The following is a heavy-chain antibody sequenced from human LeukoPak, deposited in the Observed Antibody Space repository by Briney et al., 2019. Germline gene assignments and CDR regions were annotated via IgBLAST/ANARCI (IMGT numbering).Heavy chain of an antibody. CDR3: AKVWYGDYEMYFDY. Sequence: GGSLRLSCAASGITFSSFAMSWVRQTPGKGLEWLSAISGSGGSTYYADSVKGRFTIFRDNSKNTLYLQMNSLRAEDTAVYYCAKVWYGDYEMYFDYWGQGTLVTVSS. J-gene: IGHJ4*02. V-gene: IGHV3-23*01. CDR1: GITFSSFA. D-gene: IGHD4-17*01. CDR2: ISGSGGST.